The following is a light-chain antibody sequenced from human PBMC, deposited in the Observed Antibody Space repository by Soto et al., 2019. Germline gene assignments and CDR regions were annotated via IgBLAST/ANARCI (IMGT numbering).Light chain of an antibody. CDR3: HQYNSYFQT. CDR1: QNINNW. CDR2: DGS. J-gene: IGKJ1*01. Sequence: DIQMTQSPSTLSASVGDRVTITCRASQNINNWLAWYQQKAGKAPKLLIYDGSSLESGVPSRFSGSGSGTEFTLNISRLQPDDFATYYCHQYNSYFQTFGQGTKVEI. V-gene: IGKV1-5*01.